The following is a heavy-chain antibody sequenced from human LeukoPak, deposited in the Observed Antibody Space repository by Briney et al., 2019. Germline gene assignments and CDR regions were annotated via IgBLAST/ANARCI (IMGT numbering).Heavy chain of an antibody. J-gene: IGHJ6*03. CDR2: ISGSGGST. CDR1: GFTFSSYA. CDR3: AQSGGYDSSGYTPDYYYYMDV. D-gene: IGHD3-22*01. V-gene: IGHV3-23*01. Sequence: PGGSLRLSCAASGFTFSSYAMSWVRQAPGKGLEWVSAISGSGGSTYYADSVKGRFTISRDNSKNTLYLQMNSLRAEDTAVYYCAQSGGYDSSGYTPDYYYYMDVWGKGTTVTISS.